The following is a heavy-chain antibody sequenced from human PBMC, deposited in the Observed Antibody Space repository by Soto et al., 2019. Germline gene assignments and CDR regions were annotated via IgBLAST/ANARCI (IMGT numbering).Heavy chain of an antibody. Sequence: QLQLQESGPGLVKPSETPSLICTVSGGSISSSSYFWGWVRQPPGKGLEWIGSIFYSGSVLYNPSLASRVAISVDRSNNQFSLKQTSLTAADTSVYYCARHVTSGAPHWYFDLWGRGTLVTVSS. V-gene: IGHV4-39*01. CDR3: ARHVTSGAPHWYFDL. CDR1: GGSISSSSYF. J-gene: IGHJ2*01. D-gene: IGHD1-26*01. CDR2: IFYSGSV.